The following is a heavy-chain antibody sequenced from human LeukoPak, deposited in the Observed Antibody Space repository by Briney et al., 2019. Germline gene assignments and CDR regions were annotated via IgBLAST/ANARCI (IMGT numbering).Heavy chain of an antibody. J-gene: IGHJ4*02. V-gene: IGHV3-48*04. Sequence: GGSLRLSCAASGFTFSSYSMNWVRQAPGKGLEWVSYISSTGSTIYYADSVKGRFTISRDNAKNSLYLQMNSLRAEDTAVYYCARELAGEPDYWGQGSLVTVSS. D-gene: IGHD6-19*01. CDR3: ARELAGEPDY. CDR1: GFTFSSYS. CDR2: ISSTGSTI.